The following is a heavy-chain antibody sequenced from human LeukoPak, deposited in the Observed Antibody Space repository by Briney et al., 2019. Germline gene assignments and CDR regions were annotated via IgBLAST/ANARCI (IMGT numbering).Heavy chain of an antibody. D-gene: IGHD3-22*01. Sequence: ASVKVSCKASEYTFTGYYMHWVRQAPGQGLEWMGWINPNSGGTNYAQKFQGRVTMTRDTSISTAYMELSRLTSDDTAVYYCARGEFRVVKFTRFDPWGQGTLVTVSS. J-gene: IGHJ5*02. CDR3: ARGEFRVVKFTRFDP. CDR1: EYTFTGYY. CDR2: INPNSGGT. V-gene: IGHV1-2*02.